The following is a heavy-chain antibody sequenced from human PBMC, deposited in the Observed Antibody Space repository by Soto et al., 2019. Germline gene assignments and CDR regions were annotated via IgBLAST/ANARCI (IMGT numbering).Heavy chain of an antibody. J-gene: IGHJ4*02. CDR2: ISAYNGNT. CDR1: GYTFTSYG. V-gene: IGHV1-18*04. CDR3: ARGSRVITFGGFVDY. Sequence: ASVKVSCKASGYTFTSYGISWVRQAPGQGLEWMGWISAYNGNTNYAQKLQGRVTMTTDTSTSTAYMELRSLRSDDTAVYYCARGSRVITFGGFVDYWGPGPLVTVSS. D-gene: IGHD3-16*01.